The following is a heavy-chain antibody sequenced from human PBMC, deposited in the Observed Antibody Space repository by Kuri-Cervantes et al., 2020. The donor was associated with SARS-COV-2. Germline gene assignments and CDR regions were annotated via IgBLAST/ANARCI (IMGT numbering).Heavy chain of an antibody. CDR2: INPNSGGT. Sequence: GGSLRLSCAASGFTFSSYAMHWVRQAPGQGLEWMGRINPNSGGTNDAQKFQGRVTMTRDTSISTAYMELSRLRSDDTAVYYCARDRHPRRRYCSSTSCYGDYYYYGMDVWGQGTTVTVSS. D-gene: IGHD2-2*01. CDR3: ARDRHPRRRYCSSTSCYGDYYYYGMDV. J-gene: IGHJ6*02. V-gene: IGHV1-2*06. CDR1: GFTFSSYA.